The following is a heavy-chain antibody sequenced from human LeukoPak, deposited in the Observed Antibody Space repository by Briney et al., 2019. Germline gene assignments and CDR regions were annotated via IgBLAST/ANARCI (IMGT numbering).Heavy chain of an antibody. J-gene: IGHJ4*02. V-gene: IGHV1-69*01. CDR2: IIPIFGTA. D-gene: IGHD1-26*01. CDR1: GGTFSSYA. Sequence: GASVKVSCKASGGTFSSYAISWVRQAPGQGLEWMGGIIPIFGTANYAQKFQGGVTITADESTSTAYMELSSLRSEDTAVYYCASAGSGSYSVGVQYYFDYWGQGTLVTVSS. CDR3: ASAGSGSYSVGVQYYFDY.